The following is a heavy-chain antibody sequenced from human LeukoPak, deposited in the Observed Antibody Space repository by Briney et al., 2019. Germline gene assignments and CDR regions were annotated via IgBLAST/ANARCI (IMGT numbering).Heavy chain of an antibody. Sequence: SETLSLTCTVSGGSISSSSYYWGWIRQPPGKGLEWIGSIYYSGSTYYNPSLKSRVTISVDTSKNQFSLKLGSVTAADTAVYYCARGYCSGGSCHNWFDPWGQGTLVTVSS. J-gene: IGHJ5*02. D-gene: IGHD2-15*01. CDR3: ARGYCSGGSCHNWFDP. CDR2: IYYSGST. CDR1: GGSISSSSYY. V-gene: IGHV4-39*01.